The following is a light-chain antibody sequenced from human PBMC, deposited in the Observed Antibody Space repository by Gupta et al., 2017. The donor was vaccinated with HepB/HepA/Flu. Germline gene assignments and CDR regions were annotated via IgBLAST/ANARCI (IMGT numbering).Light chain of an antibody. J-gene: IGKJ4*01. V-gene: IGKV3-15*01. Sequence: EIVMTQSPATLSVSPGERATLSCRASQNINSNLAWYQQKPGQAPRLLIYGASTRATGIPARFSGSGSGTEFTLTISSLQSEDFAVYYCQQDHNWPLTFGGGTKVEIK. CDR1: QNINSN. CDR3: QQDHNWPLT. CDR2: GAS.